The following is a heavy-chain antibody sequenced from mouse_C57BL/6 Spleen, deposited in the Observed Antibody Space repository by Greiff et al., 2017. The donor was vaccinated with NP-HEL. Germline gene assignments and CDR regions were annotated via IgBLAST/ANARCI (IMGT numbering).Heavy chain of an antibody. CDR1: GYTFTSYW. J-gene: IGHJ1*03. V-gene: IGHV1-55*01. CDR3: ARGDYYGSGYWYFDV. D-gene: IGHD1-1*01. Sequence: QVQLKQPGAELVKPGASVKMSCKASGYTFTSYWITWVKQRPGQGLEWIGDIYPGSGSTNYNEKFKSKATLTVDTSSSTAYMQLSSLTSEDSAVYYCARGDYYGSGYWYFDVWGTGTTVTVSS. CDR2: IYPGSGST.